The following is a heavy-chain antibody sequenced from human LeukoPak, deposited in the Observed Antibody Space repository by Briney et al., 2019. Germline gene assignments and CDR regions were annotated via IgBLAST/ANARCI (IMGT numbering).Heavy chain of an antibody. V-gene: IGHV4-39*07. Sequence: SETLSLTCTVSGGSISSISYYWGWIRQPPGKGLEWIGHIYYRGSTFYNPSLRGRVTISVDTSKNQFSLKLSSVTAADTAVYYCAREWGSSWKNFDYWGQGTLVTVSS. CDR2: IYYRGST. J-gene: IGHJ4*02. CDR3: AREWGSSWKNFDY. CDR1: GGSISSISYY. D-gene: IGHD6-13*01.